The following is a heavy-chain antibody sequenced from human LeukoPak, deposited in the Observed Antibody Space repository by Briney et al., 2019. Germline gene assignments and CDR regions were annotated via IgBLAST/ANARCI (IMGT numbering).Heavy chain of an antibody. CDR3: TKGRGI. Sequence: SETLSPTCTVSGGSISSYYWSWIRQPPGKGLEWIGYIYYSGSTNYNPSLKSRVTISVDTSKNQFSLKVSSVTAADTAVYYCTKGRGIWGQGTLVTVSS. V-gene: IGHV4-59*08. CDR1: GGSISSYY. CDR2: IYYSGST. D-gene: IGHD3-10*01. J-gene: IGHJ4*02.